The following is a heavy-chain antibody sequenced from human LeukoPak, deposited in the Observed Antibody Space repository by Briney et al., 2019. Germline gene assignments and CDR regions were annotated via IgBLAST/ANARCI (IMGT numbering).Heavy chain of an antibody. CDR1: GFTFDDYG. CDR3: AASSSYYYYYMDV. J-gene: IGHJ6*03. D-gene: IGHD6-6*01. V-gene: IGHV3-20*04. CDR2: INWNGGST. Sequence: GGSLRLSCAASGFTFDDYGMSWVRQAPGKGLEWVSGINWNGGSTGYADSVKGRFTISRDNAKNSLYLRMNSLRAEDTALYYCAASSSYYYYYMDVWGKGTTVTVSS.